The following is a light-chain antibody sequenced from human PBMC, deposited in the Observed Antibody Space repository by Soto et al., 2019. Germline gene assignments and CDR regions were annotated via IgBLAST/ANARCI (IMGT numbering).Light chain of an antibody. CDR1: NVGSKS. V-gene: IGLV3-21*01. CDR3: QVWDSGSDQVV. CDR2: YDS. J-gene: IGLJ3*02. Sequence: SYELTQPPSVSVAPGKTARVTCGGNNVGSKSVLWYQQRPGQAPVLLIYYDSDRPSGISERFSGSNSGDTATLTISRVEAGDEADYYCQVWDSGSDQVVYGGGTQLTVL.